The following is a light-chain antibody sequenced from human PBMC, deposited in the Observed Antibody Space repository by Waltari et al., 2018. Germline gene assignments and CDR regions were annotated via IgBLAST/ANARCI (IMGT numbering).Light chain of an antibody. CDR3: QQYYSYPRT. J-gene: IGKJ1*01. V-gene: IGKV1-39*01. CDR2: SAS. CDR1: QRVSSY. Sequence: IQMAQSPPSLSASVGDRVNITCRASQRVSSYLNWLQQKSGKAPQVLIYSASSLQPGAPSRFSGSGSGTDFTLTISSLQPEDFATYYCQQYYSYPRTFGQGTKVEIK.